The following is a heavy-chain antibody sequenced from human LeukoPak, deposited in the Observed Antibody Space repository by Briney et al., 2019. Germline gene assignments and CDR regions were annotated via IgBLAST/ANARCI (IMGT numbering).Heavy chain of an antibody. D-gene: IGHD1-1*01. CDR3: AADFLVLEPTAHWGGLKY. J-gene: IGHJ4*02. Sequence: GVLRLSCAASGFTFADYGMTWVRQAPGKGLGWVGFIRSKTYGGATEYAASVKDRFTISRDDPKSIAYLQMDSLKTEDTAMYLCAADFLVLEPTAHWGGLKYWGQGTLVTVSS. CDR1: GFTFADYG. V-gene: IGHV3-49*04. CDR2: IRSKTYGGAT.